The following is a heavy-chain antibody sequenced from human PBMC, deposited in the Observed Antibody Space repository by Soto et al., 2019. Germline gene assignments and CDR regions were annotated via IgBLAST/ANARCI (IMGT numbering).Heavy chain of an antibody. CDR3: ARDRVYCSGGSCYFGYFDY. CDR1: GGAVSSSA. D-gene: IGHD2-15*01. Sequence: GASVKVCCRAYGGAVSSSAISWVRQAPGQGLEWMGGIIPIFGTANYAQKFQGRVTITADESTSTAYMELSSLRSEDTAVYYCARDRVYCSGGSCYFGYFDYWRQGTLVTVSS. J-gene: IGHJ4*02. CDR2: IIPIFGTA. V-gene: IGHV1-69*13.